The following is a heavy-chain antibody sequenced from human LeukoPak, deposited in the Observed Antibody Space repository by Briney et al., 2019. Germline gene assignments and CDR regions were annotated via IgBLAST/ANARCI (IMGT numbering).Heavy chain of an antibody. CDR3: ARVHYGAFDY. CDR2: IYYTGKT. CDR1: GDSVSNGNYY. J-gene: IGHJ4*02. D-gene: IGHD4-17*01. Sequence: PSETLSLTCTVSGDSVSNGNYYWSWLRQPPGKALEWIGYIYYTGKTYYNPSLEGRVTILVDTSRNHFSVKLSSVTAADTAIYYCARVHYGAFDYWGQGTLVTVSS. V-gene: IGHV4-61*03.